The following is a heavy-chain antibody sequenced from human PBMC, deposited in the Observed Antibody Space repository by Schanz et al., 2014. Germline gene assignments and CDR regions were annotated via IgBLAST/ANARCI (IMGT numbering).Heavy chain of an antibody. CDR2: IGGDASRT. CDR1: GFNFITFA. Sequence: EVHLVESGGGLVQPGGSLRLSCAASGFNFITFAMSWVRQAPGKGPEWVSAIGGDASRTYYADSVKGRFTISRDNSKTTVYLQMNSLRAEDTAVYFCASLIGTTSAHFYGMDVWGQGTTVTVSS. J-gene: IGHJ6*02. V-gene: IGHV3-23*04. D-gene: IGHD1-7*01. CDR3: ASLIGTTSAHFYGMDV.